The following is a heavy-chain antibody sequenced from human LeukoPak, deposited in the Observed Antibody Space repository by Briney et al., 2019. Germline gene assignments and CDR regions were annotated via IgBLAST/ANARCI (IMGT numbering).Heavy chain of an antibody. CDR3: ARGRLDLWMALPIDY. J-gene: IGHJ4*02. Sequence: GASVKVSCKASGYTFTSYDINWVRQATEQGLEWMGWMNPNSGNTGYAQKFQGRVTMTRNTSISTAYMELSSLRSEDTAVYYCARGRLDLWMALPIDYWGQGTLVTVSS. CDR1: GYTFTSYD. V-gene: IGHV1-8*01. D-gene: IGHD3/OR15-3a*01. CDR2: MNPNSGNT.